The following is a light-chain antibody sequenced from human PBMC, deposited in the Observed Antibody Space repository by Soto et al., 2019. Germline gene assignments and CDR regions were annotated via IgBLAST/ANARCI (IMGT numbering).Light chain of an antibody. CDR3: LQHNTYPRT. J-gene: IGKJ1*01. CDR1: QNISVW. Sequence: DIQMTQSPSTLSASVGDGVTITCRASQNISVWLAWYQQRPGKAPKFLIYDASSLETGVPSRFSGSGSGTEFTLTIRSLQPDDFATYYCLQHNTYPRTFGQGTKVDIK. V-gene: IGKV1-5*01. CDR2: DAS.